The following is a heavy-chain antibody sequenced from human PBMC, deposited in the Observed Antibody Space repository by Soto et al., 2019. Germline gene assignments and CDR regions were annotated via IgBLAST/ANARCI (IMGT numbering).Heavy chain of an antibody. D-gene: IGHD3-10*01. CDR2: INPSGGST. Sequence: ASVKVSCKASGYTFTSYYMHWVRQAPGQGLEWMGIINPSGGSTSYAQKFQGRVTMTRDTSTSTVYMELSSLRSEDTAVYYCARERYGAYGSGKFYHYWGQGTLVTVAS. J-gene: IGHJ4*02. CDR1: GYTFTSYY. CDR3: ARERYGAYGSGKFYHY. V-gene: IGHV1-46*01.